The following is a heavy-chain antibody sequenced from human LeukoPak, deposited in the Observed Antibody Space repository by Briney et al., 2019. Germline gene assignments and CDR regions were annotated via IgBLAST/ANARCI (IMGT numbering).Heavy chain of an antibody. J-gene: IGHJ6*03. Sequence: GASVKVSCKASGYTFTNYYMHWVRQAPGQGLEWMGIINPSGGSTSYAQKFQGRITMTRNTSISTAYMELSSLRSEDTAVYYCARGPSIGYRSGSPHSYYYYYYMDVWGKGTTVTISS. CDR1: GYTFTNYY. CDR2: INPSGGST. V-gene: IGHV1-46*01. D-gene: IGHD6-19*01. CDR3: ARGPSIGYRSGSPHSYYYYYYMDV.